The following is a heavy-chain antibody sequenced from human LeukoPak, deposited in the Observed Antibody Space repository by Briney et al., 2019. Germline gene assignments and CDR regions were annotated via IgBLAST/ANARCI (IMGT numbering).Heavy chain of an antibody. CDR1: GFTFDDYA. CDR3: AKDIAGGNYYYYMDV. CDR2: ISWNSGSI. V-gene: IGHV3-9*01. J-gene: IGHJ6*03. Sequence: GRSLRLSCAASGFTFDDYAMHWVRQAPGKGLEWVSGISWNSGSIGYADSVKGRFTISRDNAKNSLYLQVNSLRAEDTALYYCAKDIAGGNYYYYMDVWGKGTTVTVSS. D-gene: IGHD4-23*01.